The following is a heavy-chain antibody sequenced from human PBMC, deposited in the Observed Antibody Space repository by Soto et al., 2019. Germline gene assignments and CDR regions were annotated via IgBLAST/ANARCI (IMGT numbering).Heavy chain of an antibody. J-gene: IGHJ4*02. CDR2: IFHSGTI. CDR1: GRSISVTGYC. CDR3: VSQRTTVITQAYFDY. Sequence: TVSLTCAVAGRSISVTGYCWSWVRQPPGQGLEWIGYIFHSGTIYYNPSLQSRVTISIDRSKNQFSLNLNSVTASDTAVYFCVSQRTTVITQAYFDYWGPGALVTVSS. V-gene: IGHV4-30-2*01. D-gene: IGHD4-4*01.